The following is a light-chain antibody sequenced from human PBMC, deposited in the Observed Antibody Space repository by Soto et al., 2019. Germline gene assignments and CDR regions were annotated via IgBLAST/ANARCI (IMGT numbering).Light chain of an antibody. V-gene: IGKV4-1*01. CDR3: QLYYNSWT. CDR1: QDNKNY. J-gene: IGKJ1*01. CDR2: WAS. Sequence: DIVVTPSPETLAFSFGYRSTINCKSSQDNKNYLAWYQQKAGQPPKLLIDWASTRASGVPDRFSGSGSGTDFTLTISSLQAEDVAVYYCQLYYNSWTCGQGTKVDIK.